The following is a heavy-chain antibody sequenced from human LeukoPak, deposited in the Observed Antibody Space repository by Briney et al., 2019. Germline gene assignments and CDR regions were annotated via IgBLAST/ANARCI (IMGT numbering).Heavy chain of an antibody. CDR2: INPNNGGT. CDR3: ARARSGSLYYYYYYYMDV. D-gene: IGHD1-26*01. J-gene: IGHJ6*03. Sequence: GASVTVSCKASGYTFTGDYIYWVRQAPGQGLEWMGWINPNNGGTKYAQKFQGRVTMTRDTSISTAYMELSRLRSDDTAVYYCARARSGSLYYYYYYYMDVWGKGTTVTVSS. CDR1: GYTFTGDY. V-gene: IGHV1-2*02.